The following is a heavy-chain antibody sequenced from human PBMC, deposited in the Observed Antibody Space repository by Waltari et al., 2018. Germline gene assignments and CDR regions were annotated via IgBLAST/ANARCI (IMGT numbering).Heavy chain of an antibody. J-gene: IGHJ4*02. D-gene: IGHD4-17*01. Sequence: EVQLVESGGDLVKPGGSLRLSCAASGMTFNNAWMTWVRQAPGKGLEWVGRIKSKTDGGTTDFAAPVEGRFTSSRDDSKKTMYLQMSSLKIEDTAVYYCTTDPVGLYGGDYWGQGTLVIVSS. CDR3: TTDPVGLYGGDY. CDR1: GMTFNNAW. CDR2: IKSKTDGGTT. V-gene: IGHV3-15*01.